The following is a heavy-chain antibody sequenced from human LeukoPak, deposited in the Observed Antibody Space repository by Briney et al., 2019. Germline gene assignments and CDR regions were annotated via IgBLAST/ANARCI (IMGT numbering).Heavy chain of an antibody. Sequence: ASETLSLTCAVYGGSFSGYYWSWIRQPPGKGLEWIGEINHSGSTNYNPSLKSRVTISVDTSKNQFSLKLSSVTAARTAVYYCATQNYYGSGSSVDYWGQGTLVTVSS. D-gene: IGHD3-10*01. V-gene: IGHV4-34*01. CDR3: ATQNYYGSGSSVDY. CDR1: GGSFSGYY. J-gene: IGHJ4*02. CDR2: INHSGST.